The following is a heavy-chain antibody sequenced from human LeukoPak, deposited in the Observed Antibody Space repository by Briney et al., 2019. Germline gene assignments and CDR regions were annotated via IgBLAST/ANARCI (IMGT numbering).Heavy chain of an antibody. V-gene: IGHV4-39*01. Sequence: PSETLSLTCTVSGGSISSSSYYWGWIRQPPGKGLEWIGSIYYSGSTYYNPSLKSRVTISVDTSKNQFSLKLSSVTAADTAVYYCARHILRRPIAAYNWFDPWGQGTLVTVSS. CDR3: ARHILRRPIAAYNWFDP. CDR2: IYYSGST. CDR1: GGSISSSSYY. D-gene: IGHD6-25*01. J-gene: IGHJ5*02.